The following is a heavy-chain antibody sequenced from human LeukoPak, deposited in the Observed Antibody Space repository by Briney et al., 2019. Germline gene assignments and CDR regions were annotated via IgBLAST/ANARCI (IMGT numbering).Heavy chain of an antibody. V-gene: IGHV4-39*07. Sequence: SETLSLTCTVSGGSISSSSYYWGWIRQPPGKGLEWIGSIYYSGSTYYNPSLKSRVTISVDTSKNQFSLKLSSVTAADTAVYYCARTYCSGGSCYSPYYFDYWGQGTLVIVSS. CDR2: IYYSGST. D-gene: IGHD2-15*01. CDR1: GGSISSSSYY. J-gene: IGHJ4*02. CDR3: ARTYCSGGSCYSPYYFDY.